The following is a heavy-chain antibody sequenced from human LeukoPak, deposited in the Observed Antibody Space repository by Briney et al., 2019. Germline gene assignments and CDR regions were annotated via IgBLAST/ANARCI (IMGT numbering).Heavy chain of an antibody. J-gene: IGHJ4*02. Sequence: NSSETLSLTCAVYGGSFSDYYWHWIRQTPGKGLEWTGQISHSGGTNYNPSLKSRVIVSVDTSANQFSLKLNSVTAADTAMYYCAGDREGTGSTSFDYWGQGTLVSVSS. V-gene: IGHV4-34*01. CDR2: ISHSGGT. D-gene: IGHD2-8*02. CDR1: GGSFSDYY. CDR3: AGDREGTGSTSFDY.